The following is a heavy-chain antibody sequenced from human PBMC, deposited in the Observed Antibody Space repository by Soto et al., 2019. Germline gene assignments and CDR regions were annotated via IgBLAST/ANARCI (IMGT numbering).Heavy chain of an antibody. CDR1: GFTFSSYG. V-gene: IGHV3-30*18. D-gene: IGHD2-21*02. CDR3: AKEYCGGDCYHTPLDY. J-gene: IGHJ4*02. CDR2: ISYDGSNK. Sequence: PGGSLRLSCAASGFTFSSYGMHWVRQAPGKGLEWVAVISYDGSNKYYADSVKGRFTISRDNSKNTLYLQMNSLRAEDTAVYYCAKEYCGGDCYHTPLDYWGQGTLVTVSS.